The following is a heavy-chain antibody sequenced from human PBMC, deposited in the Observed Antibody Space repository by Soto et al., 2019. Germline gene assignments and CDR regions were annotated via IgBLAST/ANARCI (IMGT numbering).Heavy chain of an antibody. CDR3: NAVRGLTTTPNWFEP. D-gene: IGHD3-9*01. V-gene: IGHV4-30-4*01. J-gene: IGHJ5*02. CDR2: IYYSVST. CDR1: GGSISSGDYY. Sequence: PSETLSLTCTVSGGSISSGDYYCSWILHPPGKGLEWIGYIYYSVSTYYNPSLKSRVTISVDTSKNQFPLKLSSVTAADTAVYYCNAVRGLTTTPNWFEPWGQGTLVTLSS.